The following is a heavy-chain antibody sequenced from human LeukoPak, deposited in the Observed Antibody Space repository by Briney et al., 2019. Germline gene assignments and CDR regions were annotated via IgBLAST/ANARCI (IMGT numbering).Heavy chain of an antibody. CDR2: ISSSGSTI. CDR3: ARDSEWELLIDY. J-gene: IGHJ4*02. CDR1: GFTFSSYS. D-gene: IGHD1-26*01. Sequence: GGSLTLSCAASGFTFSSYSMNWVRQAPGKGLEWVSYISSSGSTIYYADSVKGRFTISRDNAKNSLYLQMNSLRAEDTAVYYCARDSEWELLIDYWGQGTLVTVSS. V-gene: IGHV3-48*04.